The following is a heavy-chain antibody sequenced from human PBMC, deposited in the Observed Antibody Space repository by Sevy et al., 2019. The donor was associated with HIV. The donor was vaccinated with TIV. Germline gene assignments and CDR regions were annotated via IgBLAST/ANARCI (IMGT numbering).Heavy chain of an antibody. CDR1: GGSISSSSYY. Sequence: AENLSLTCTVSGGSISSSSYYWAWIRQSPGKGMEWIGSIYYTGTTHSNPSLKSRVTISKDISKNQFFLRLRSVTAADTAMYLCARPNSMASYTLDVWGQGTTVPVSS. D-gene: IGHD3-10*01. J-gene: IGHJ6*02. V-gene: IGHV4-39*01. CDR2: IYYTGTT. CDR3: ARPNSMASYTLDV.